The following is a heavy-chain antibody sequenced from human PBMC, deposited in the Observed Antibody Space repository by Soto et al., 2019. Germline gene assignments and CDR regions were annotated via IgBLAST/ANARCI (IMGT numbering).Heavy chain of an antibody. CDR3: ARYRLWSSGYYPKDAFDI. CDR1: GGTFSSYA. CDR2: IIPIFGTA. Sequence: GPSVKVSCKASGGTFSSYAISWVRQAPGQGLEWMGGIIPIFGTANYAQKFQGRVTITADESTSTAYMELSSLRSEDTAVYYCARYRLWSSGYYPKDAFDIWGQGTMVTVSS. J-gene: IGHJ3*02. V-gene: IGHV1-69*13. D-gene: IGHD3-22*01.